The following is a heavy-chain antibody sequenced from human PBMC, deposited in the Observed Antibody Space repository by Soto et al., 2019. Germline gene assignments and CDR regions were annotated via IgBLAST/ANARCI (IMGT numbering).Heavy chain of an antibody. J-gene: IGHJ4*02. V-gene: IGHV4-4*02. Sequence: QVQLQESGPGLVKPSVTLSLTCAVSGASISDNNWWSWVRQPPGKGLEWLGEVVHRGTTNHNPTLRSRVTISMDKSKNQISLTLSSVTAADPAVYYWARHIGVTGTRGFDYWGQGTLVTVSS. CDR3: ARHIGVTGTRGFDY. CDR1: GASISDNNW. D-gene: IGHD6-19*01. CDR2: VVHRGTT.